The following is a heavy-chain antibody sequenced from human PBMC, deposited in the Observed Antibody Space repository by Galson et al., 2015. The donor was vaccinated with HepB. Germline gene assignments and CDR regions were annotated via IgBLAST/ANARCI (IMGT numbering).Heavy chain of an antibody. V-gene: IGHV3-66*01. J-gene: IGHJ4*02. CDR2: IYSGGST. Sequence: SLRLSCAASGFTVSSNYMSWVRQAPGKGLEWVSVIYSGGSTYYADSVKGRFTISRDNSKNTLYLQMNSLRAEDTAVYYCARGGIPVEDCGGDCYSWAFDYWGQGTLVTVSS. CDR3: ARGGIPVEDCGGDCYSWAFDY. CDR1: GFTVSSNY. D-gene: IGHD2-21*02.